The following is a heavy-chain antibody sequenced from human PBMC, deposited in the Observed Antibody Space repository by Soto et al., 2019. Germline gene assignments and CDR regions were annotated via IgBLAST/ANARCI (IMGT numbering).Heavy chain of an antibody. CDR2: ISGSGGGT. J-gene: IGHJ6*02. CDR1: GFTFSSSA. V-gene: IGHV3-23*01. CDR3: AKGPTIFGVVIIPEYYYGMDV. Sequence: TGGSLRLSCAASGFTFSSSAMSWVRQAPGKGLEWVSAISGSGGGTYYADSVKGRFTISRDNSRNTLYLQMKSLRAEDTAVYYCAKGPTIFGVVIIPEYYYGMDVWGQGTTVTVSS. D-gene: IGHD3-3*01.